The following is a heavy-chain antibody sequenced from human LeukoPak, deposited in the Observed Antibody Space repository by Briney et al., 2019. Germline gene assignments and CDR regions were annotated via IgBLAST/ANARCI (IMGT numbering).Heavy chain of an antibody. CDR1: QFTFSHYG. J-gene: IGHJ4*02. CDR3: AEDAQRGFDYSNSLEY. CDR2: IWNDGSAT. D-gene: IGHD4-11*01. V-gene: IGHV3-33*03. Sequence: PGGSLRLSCAASQFTFSHYGMHWVRQAPGRGLECVAVIWNDGSATYYADSVKGRFTISRDNSRNTLYLQMTGLRAEDTAVYYCAEDAQRGFDYSNSLEYWGQGTLVTVSS.